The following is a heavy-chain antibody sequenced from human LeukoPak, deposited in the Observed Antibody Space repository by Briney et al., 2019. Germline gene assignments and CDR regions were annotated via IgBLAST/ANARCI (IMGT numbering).Heavy chain of an antibody. V-gene: IGHV3-7*01. D-gene: IGHD3-22*01. Sequence: GGSLRLSCAASGLTFSSYWMSWVRQAPGKGLEWVANIKQDGSEKYYVDSVKGRFTISRDNAKNSLYLQMNSLRAEDTAVYYCARGGYYYDSSGYYPKHWGQGTLVTVSS. CDR1: GLTFSSYW. CDR2: IKQDGSEK. J-gene: IGHJ1*01. CDR3: ARGGYYYDSSGYYPKH.